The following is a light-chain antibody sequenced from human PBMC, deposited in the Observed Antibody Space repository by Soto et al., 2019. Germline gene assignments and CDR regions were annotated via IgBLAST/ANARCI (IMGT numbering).Light chain of an antibody. CDR1: SSNIGSNA. J-gene: IGLJ1*01. CDR2: SNN. V-gene: IGLV1-44*01. CDR3: AAWDDSLNGYV. Sequence: QPVLTQPPSASGTPGQRVTISCSGSSSNIGSNAVNWYQHLPGTAPKLLIYSNNQRPSGVPDRFSASKSGTSASLAISGLQSEDEADYYCAAWDDSLNGYVFGTGTKLTVL.